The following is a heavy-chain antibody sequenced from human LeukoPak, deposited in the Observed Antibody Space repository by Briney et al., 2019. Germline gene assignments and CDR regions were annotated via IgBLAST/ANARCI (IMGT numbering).Heavy chain of an antibody. CDR2: IRGGGSHT. J-gene: IGHJ4*02. CDR1: GFTFTNHW. Sequence: GGSLRLSCVTSGFTFTNHWMSWVRQAPGKGLEWVANIRGGGSHTNYVDSVKGRFTISRDNAKNSLFLQMDGLRVDDTAVYFCARDGRGGHNDFWGQGTLITVSS. CDR3: ARDGRGGHNDF. D-gene: IGHD4-23*01. V-gene: IGHV3-7*01.